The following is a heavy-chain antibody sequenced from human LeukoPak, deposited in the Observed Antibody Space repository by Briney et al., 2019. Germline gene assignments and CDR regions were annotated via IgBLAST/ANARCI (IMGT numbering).Heavy chain of an antibody. Sequence: SETLSLTCAVYGGSFSGYYWSWIRQPPGKGLEWIGEINHSGSTNYNPSLKSRVTISVDTPKTQFSLKLSSVTAADTAVYYCARRIYSNGYDYWGQGTLVTVSS. CDR1: GGSFSGYY. CDR2: INHSGST. J-gene: IGHJ4*02. D-gene: IGHD5-18*01. V-gene: IGHV4-34*01. CDR3: ARRIYSNGYDY.